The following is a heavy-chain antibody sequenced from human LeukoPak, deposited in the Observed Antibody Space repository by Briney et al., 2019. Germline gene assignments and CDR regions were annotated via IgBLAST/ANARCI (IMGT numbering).Heavy chain of an antibody. J-gene: IGHJ6*03. CDR1: GFTFSSYA. Sequence: AGGSLRLSCAASGFTFSSYAMSWVRQAPGKGLEWVSAISGSGGSTYYADSVKGRFTISRDNSKNTLYLQMNSLRAEDTAVYYCAKGDSGYDYQLWYYYYMDVWGKGTTVTISS. CDR3: AKGDSGYDYQLWYYYYMDV. V-gene: IGHV3-23*01. D-gene: IGHD5-12*01. CDR2: ISGSGGST.